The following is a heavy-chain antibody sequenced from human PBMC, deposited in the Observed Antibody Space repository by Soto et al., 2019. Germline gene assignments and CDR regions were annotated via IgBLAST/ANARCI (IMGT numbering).Heavy chain of an antibody. Sequence: QVQLVQSGAEVKKPGASVKVSCKASGYTFTSYGISWVRQAPGQGLEWMGWISAYNGNTNYAQKLQGRVTMTTDTSTSTAYRVPRRLRSDDTGVYYWARVPITFDYRGQGTLVTVSS. CDR1: GYTFTSYG. CDR2: ISAYNGNT. D-gene: IGHD1-20*01. CDR3: ARVPITFDY. J-gene: IGHJ4*02. V-gene: IGHV1-18*01.